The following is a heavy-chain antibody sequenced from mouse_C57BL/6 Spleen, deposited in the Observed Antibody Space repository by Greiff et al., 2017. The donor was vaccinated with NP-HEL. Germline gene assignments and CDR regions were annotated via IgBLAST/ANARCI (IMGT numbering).Heavy chain of an antibody. V-gene: IGHV5-16*01. J-gene: IGHJ1*03. CDR1: GFTFSDYY. CDR3: ARDGGTTEGPFARYFDV. Sequence: EVKLVESEGGLVQPGSSMKLSCTASGFTFSDYYMAWVRQVPEKGLEWVANINYDGSSTYYLDSLKSRFIISRDNAKNILYLQMSSLKSEDTATYYCARDGGTTEGPFARYFDVWGTGTTVTVSS. CDR2: INYDGSST. D-gene: IGHD1-1*01.